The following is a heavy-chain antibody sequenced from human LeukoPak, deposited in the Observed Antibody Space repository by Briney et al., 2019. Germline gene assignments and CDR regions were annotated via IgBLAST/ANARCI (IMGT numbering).Heavy chain of an antibody. CDR1: GFTFRSYW. CDR3: AKDRKAFVVVAATH. J-gene: IGHJ4*01. D-gene: IGHD2-21*02. Sequence: GGSLRLSCVASGFTFRSYWMSWVRQAPGEGLEWVANINQDGSEKYYGDSVKGRFTISRDNAKNSLYLQMNSLRAEDTAIYYCAKDRKAFVVVAATHWGHGTLVTVSS. V-gene: IGHV3-7*03. CDR2: INQDGSEK.